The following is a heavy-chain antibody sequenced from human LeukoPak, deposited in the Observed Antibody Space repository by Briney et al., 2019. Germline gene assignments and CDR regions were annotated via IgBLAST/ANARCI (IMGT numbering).Heavy chain of an antibody. J-gene: IGHJ4*02. V-gene: IGHV4-59*01. CDR1: GGSISSYY. CDR3: ARGPSSGYSYG. CDR2: IYYSGNT. Sequence: SETLSLTCTVSGGSISSYYWSWIRQPPGKGLEWIGYIYYSGNTNYNPSLKSRVTISVDTSKNQFSLNLSSVTAADKAVYYCARGPSSGYSYGWGQGTLVTVSS. D-gene: IGHD5-18*01.